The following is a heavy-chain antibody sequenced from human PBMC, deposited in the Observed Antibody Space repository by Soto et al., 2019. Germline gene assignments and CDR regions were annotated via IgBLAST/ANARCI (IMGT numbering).Heavy chain of an antibody. Sequence: SETLSLTCTVSGASISSYYWSWIRQPPGKGLEWIGYIYYSGSTNYNPFLKSRVTISVDTSKNQFSLKLSSVTAADTAMYYCARDTTPSLWGQGTLVTVSS. J-gene: IGHJ4*02. D-gene: IGHD1-1*01. CDR3: ARDTTPSL. CDR2: IYYSGST. CDR1: GASISSYY. V-gene: IGHV4-59*01.